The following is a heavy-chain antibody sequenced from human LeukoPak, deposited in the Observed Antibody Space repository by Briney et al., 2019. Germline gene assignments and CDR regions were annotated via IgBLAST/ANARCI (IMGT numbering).Heavy chain of an antibody. CDR1: GGSISSYY. J-gene: IGHJ4*02. CDR3: ARFPSPFDY. V-gene: IGHV4-34*01. Sequence: SETLSLTCTVSGGSISSYYWSWIRQPPGKGLEWIGEINHSGSTNYNPSLKSRVTISVDTSKNQFSLKLSSVTAADTAVYYCARFPSPFDYWGQGTLVTVSS. CDR2: INHSGST.